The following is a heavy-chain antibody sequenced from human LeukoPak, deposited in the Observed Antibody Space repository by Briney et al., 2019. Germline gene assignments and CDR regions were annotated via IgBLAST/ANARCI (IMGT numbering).Heavy chain of an antibody. J-gene: IGHJ3*01. Sequence: GGSLRLSCAASGFTFSSYSMNWVRQAPGKGLDWVANIKEDGSEKHYVDSVKGRFTISRDNAKSSLYLQMNSLRAEDSAVYYCARPAYTAAYDLWGQGTMVTVSS. D-gene: IGHD3-16*01. CDR2: IKEDGSEK. V-gene: IGHV3-7*01. CDR1: GFTFSSYS. CDR3: ARPAYTAAYDL.